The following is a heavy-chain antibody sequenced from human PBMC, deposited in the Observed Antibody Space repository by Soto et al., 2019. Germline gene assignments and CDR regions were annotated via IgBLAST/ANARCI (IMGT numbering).Heavy chain of an antibody. D-gene: IGHD4-17*01. V-gene: IGHV3-23*01. J-gene: IGHJ6*02. CDR2: ISGSGGST. CDR1: GFTFSSYA. CDR3: AKDPDYGANTLKYGMDV. Sequence: GGSLRLSCAASGFTFSSYAMSWVRQAPGKGLEWVSAISGSGGSTYYADSVKGRFTISRDNSKNTLYLQMNSLRAEDTAVYYCAKDPDYGANTLKYGMDVWGQGTTVTVSS.